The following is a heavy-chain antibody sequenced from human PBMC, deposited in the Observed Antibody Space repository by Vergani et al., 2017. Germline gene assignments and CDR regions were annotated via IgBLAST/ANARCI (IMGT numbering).Heavy chain of an antibody. Sequence: QVQLVESGGGLVKPGGSLRLSCAASGFSFSDHYMTWIRQAPGKGLEWVSYISNSGNTIEYADSVKGRFSISRDNAKSSLFLQMDSLRAEDTAIYYCARHSSGYSWGQGTLVTVSS. CDR2: ISNSGNTI. CDR3: ARHSSGYS. D-gene: IGHD3-22*01. V-gene: IGHV3-11*04. J-gene: IGHJ5*02. CDR1: GFSFSDHY.